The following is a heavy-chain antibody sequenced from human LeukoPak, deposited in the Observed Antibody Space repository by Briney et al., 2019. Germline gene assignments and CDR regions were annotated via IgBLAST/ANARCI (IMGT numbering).Heavy chain of an antibody. V-gene: IGHV3-9*01. CDR1: GFTFDDYA. CDR3: AKDSNCSGGSCYSRYFDY. D-gene: IGHD2-15*01. J-gene: IGHJ4*02. Sequence: GRSLRLSCAASGFTFDDYAMHWVRQAPGKGLEWASGISWNSGSIGYADSVKGRFTISRDNAKNSLYLQMNSLRAEDTALYYCAKDSNCSGGSCYSRYFDYWGQGTLVTVSS. CDR2: ISWNSGSI.